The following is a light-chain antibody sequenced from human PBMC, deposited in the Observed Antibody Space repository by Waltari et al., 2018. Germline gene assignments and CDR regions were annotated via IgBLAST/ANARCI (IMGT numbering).Light chain of an antibody. V-gene: IGKV1-5*03. CDR3: QQYNYYWT. CDR1: QSISNW. J-gene: IGKJ5*01. CDR2: KAS. Sequence: DIQMTQSPSTLSASVGDRVTITCRASQSISNWLVWYQQKPGKVPKLLIYKASTLETGVPSRFSGSGSGTEFTLTISNLQPDDFATYYCQQYNYYWTFGQGTRLEIK.